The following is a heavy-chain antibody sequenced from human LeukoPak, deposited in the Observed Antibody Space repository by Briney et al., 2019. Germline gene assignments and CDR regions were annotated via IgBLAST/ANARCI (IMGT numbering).Heavy chain of an antibody. J-gene: IGHJ3*02. CDR1: GCSISSSTYE. CDR3: ASHTRPRYIGYENVYWI. Sequence: SETLSLTCTVAGCSISSSTYEWDWIRQPPGKGLEWIGNLYDSGSTHYNPSLRSRVTISADTSKNQFSLKLSSVTAADTAVYYCASHTRPRYIGYENVYWIWGPVTMITVSP. CDR2: LYDSGST. D-gene: IGHD5-12*01. V-gene: IGHV4-39*01.